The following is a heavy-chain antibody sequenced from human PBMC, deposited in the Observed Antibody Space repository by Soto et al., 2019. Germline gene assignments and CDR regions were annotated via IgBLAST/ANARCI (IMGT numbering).Heavy chain of an antibody. CDR3: ERGRAHCGGDCYFDY. Sequence: PGGSPRLSCAASGFTFSSYGMHWVRQAPGKGLEWVAVIWYDGSNKYYADSVKGRFTISRDNSKNTLYLQMNSLRAEDTAVYYCERGRAHCGGDCYFDYCGQGPLVTVSS. V-gene: IGHV3-33*01. D-gene: IGHD2-21*02. CDR2: IWYDGSNK. J-gene: IGHJ4*02. CDR1: GFTFSSYG.